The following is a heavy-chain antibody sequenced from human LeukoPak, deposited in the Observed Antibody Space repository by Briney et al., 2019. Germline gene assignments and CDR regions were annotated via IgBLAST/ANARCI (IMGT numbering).Heavy chain of an antibody. J-gene: IGHJ4*02. V-gene: IGHV4-38-2*01. CDR3: ARSYYYGSGIRGVFDF. D-gene: IGHD3-10*01. CDR1: GYSISSGYY. Sequence: SETLSLTCAVSGYSISSGYYWGCFRQPPGKGLERIERIHHSGNIYYNQSLKSRLTISVDTPKNQFSLKLTSVTAADTALYYCARSYYYGSGIRGVFDFWGQETLVTVFS. CDR2: IHHSGNI.